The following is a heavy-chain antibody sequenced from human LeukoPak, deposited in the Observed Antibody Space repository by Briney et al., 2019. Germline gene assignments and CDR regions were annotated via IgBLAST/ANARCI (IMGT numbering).Heavy chain of an antibody. J-gene: IGHJ6*02. D-gene: IGHD2-2*01. V-gene: IGHV3-30*02. CDR1: GFTFSSYG. CDR3: AKDLLEQKCLRSTSCYAYYYYGMEV. Sequence: PGGSLRLSCAASGFTFSSYGMHWVRQAPGKGLEWVAYIRYDGSNKYYADSVKGGFTISRDNSKNTLYLQMNSLRAEDTTVYYCAKDLLEQKCLRSTSCYAYYYYGMEVWGQGTTVTVSS. CDR2: IRYDGSNK.